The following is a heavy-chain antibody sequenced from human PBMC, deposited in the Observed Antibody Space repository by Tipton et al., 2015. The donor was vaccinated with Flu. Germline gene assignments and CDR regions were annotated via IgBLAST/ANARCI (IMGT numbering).Heavy chain of an antibody. Sequence: SLRLSCAASGFTFDDYAMHWVRQAPGKGLEWVSGISWNSGSIGYADSVKGRFTISRDNAKNSLYLQMNSLRAEDTALYYCAKETDPKVGAIFDYWGQGALVTVSS. V-gene: IGHV3-9*01. CDR2: ISWNSGSI. D-gene: IGHD1-26*01. CDR3: AKETDPKVGAIFDY. CDR1: GFTFDDYA. J-gene: IGHJ4*02.